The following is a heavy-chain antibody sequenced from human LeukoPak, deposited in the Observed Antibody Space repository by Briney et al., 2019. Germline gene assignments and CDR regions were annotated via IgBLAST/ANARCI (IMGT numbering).Heavy chain of an antibody. CDR3: ARAPSPANNPTIDY. Sequence: ASVKVSCKASGYTFTSYYVHWVRQATGQGLDWMGIINPSGGGTTYAQKFQGRVTMTRDTSTSTVYMELSSLRSEDTAVYYCARAPSPANNPTIDYWGQGTLVTVSS. V-gene: IGHV1-46*01. D-gene: IGHD4/OR15-4a*01. CDR2: INPSGGGT. J-gene: IGHJ4*02. CDR1: GYTFTSYY.